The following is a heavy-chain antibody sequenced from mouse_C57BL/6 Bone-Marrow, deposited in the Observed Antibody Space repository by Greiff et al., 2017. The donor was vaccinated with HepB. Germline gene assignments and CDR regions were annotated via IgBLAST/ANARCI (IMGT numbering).Heavy chain of an antibody. CDR1: GYTFTSYW. J-gene: IGHJ2*01. V-gene: IGHV1-61*01. CDR3: ARWGNFDY. Sequence: QVQLKQPGAELVRPGSSVKLSCKASGYTFTSYWMDWVKQRPGQGLEWIGNIYPSDSETHYNQKFKDKATLTVDKSSSTAYMQLSSLTSEDSAVYYCARWGNFDYWGKGTTLTVSS. CDR2: IYPSDSET.